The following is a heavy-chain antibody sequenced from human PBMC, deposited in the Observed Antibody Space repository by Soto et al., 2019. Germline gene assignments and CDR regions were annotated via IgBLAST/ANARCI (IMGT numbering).Heavy chain of an antibody. V-gene: IGHV1-18*01. Sequence: HDQLVQSGGEVKKPGASVKVSCKASGYTFSNYGISWVRQAPGQGLEWMVWINANNGNTKHIEKLQGRVNMTTDTSTTTAYMELRSLTSDDTAVYYCARDSLTGYLQFDTWGKGTMVTVSS. CDR1: GYTFSNYG. D-gene: IGHD3-9*01. J-gene: IGHJ4*02. CDR2: INANNGNT. CDR3: ARDSLTGYLQFDT.